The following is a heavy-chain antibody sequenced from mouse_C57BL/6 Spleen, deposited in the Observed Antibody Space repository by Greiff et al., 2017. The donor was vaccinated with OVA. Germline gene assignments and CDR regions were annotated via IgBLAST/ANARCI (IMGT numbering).Heavy chain of an antibody. Sequence: QVQLQQPGAELVMPGASVKLSCKASGYTFTSYWMHWVKQRPGQGLEWIGEIDPSDSYTNYNQKFKGKSTLTVDKSSSTAYMQLSSLTSEDSAVYYCATQRGYYYAMDDWGQGTSVTVSS. V-gene: IGHV1-69*01. CDR1: GYTFTSYW. J-gene: IGHJ4*01. CDR3: ATQRGYYYAMDD. CDR2: IDPSDSYT.